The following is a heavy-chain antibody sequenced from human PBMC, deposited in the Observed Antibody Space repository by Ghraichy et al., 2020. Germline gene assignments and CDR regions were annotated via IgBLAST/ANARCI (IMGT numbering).Heavy chain of an antibody. J-gene: IGHJ4*02. CDR2: IYSSGST. CDR3: ARQSRYISGPWYYFDY. V-gene: IGHV4-59*08. D-gene: IGHD6-19*01. CDR1: SGSISNYY. Sequence: SQTLSLTCTVSSGSISNYYWSWIRQPPGKGLEWIGYIYSSGSTNYKSSLRSRVTISVDTSKNQFSLKLNSVTAADTAVYYCARQSRYISGPWYYFDYWGQGTLVTVSS.